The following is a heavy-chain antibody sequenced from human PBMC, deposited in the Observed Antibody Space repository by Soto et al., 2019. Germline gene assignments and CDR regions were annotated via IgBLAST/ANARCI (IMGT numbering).Heavy chain of an antibody. J-gene: IGHJ4*02. CDR3: AKRSGYCSGGSCYSRQGYYFDY. Sequence: EVQLLESGGGLVQPGGSLRLSCAASGFTFSSYAMSWVRQAPGKGLEWVSAISGSGGSTYYADSVKGRFTISRDNSKNTLYLQMNSLRAEDTAVYYCAKRSGYCSGGSCYSRQGYYFDYWGQGTLVTVSS. V-gene: IGHV3-23*01. CDR1: GFTFSSYA. CDR2: ISGSGGST. D-gene: IGHD2-15*01.